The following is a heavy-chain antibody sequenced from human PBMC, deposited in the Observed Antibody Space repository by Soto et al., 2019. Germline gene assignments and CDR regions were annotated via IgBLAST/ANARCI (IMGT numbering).Heavy chain of an antibody. CDR1: GFTFSTYW. V-gene: IGHV3-74*01. CDR3: ARDAYYDMRV. CDR2: INSDGSTT. J-gene: IGHJ6*02. Sequence: EVQLVESGGGLVQPGGTLRLSCVGSGFTFSTYWMHWVRQAPGKGLVWVSRINSDGSTTNYADSVKGRFTVSRDNAKNTLCLQMNSLRAEDTAVYYCARDAYYDMRVWGRGTTVTVSS.